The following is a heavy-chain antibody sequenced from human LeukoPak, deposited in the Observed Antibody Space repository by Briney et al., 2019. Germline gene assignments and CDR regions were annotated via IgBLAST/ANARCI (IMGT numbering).Heavy chain of an antibody. CDR3: ARRKDGGNTGAFDP. V-gene: IGHV1-2*02. D-gene: IGHD4-23*01. CDR1: GYTFTTYG. Sequence: GASVKVSCKSSGYTFTTYGITWVRQAPGQGLEWMGWINPNSGGTNYAQKFQGRVTMTRDTSISTAYMELSRLTSDDTAVYYCARRKDGGNTGAFDPWGQGTLVTVSS. CDR2: INPNSGGT. J-gene: IGHJ5*02.